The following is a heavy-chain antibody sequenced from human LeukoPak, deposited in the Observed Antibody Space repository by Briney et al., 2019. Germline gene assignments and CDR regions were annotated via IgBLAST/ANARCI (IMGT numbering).Heavy chain of an antibody. D-gene: IGHD5-18*01. J-gene: IGHJ4*02. CDR1: GGTFSSYA. V-gene: IGHV1-69*04. CDR3: ARAPSWGAMVPFDY. Sequence: GASVKVSCKASGGTFSSYAISWVRQAPGQGLEWMGRIIPILGIANYAQKFQGRVTITADKSTSTAYMELSSLRSDDTAVYYCARAPSWGAMVPFDYWGQGTLVTVSS. CDR2: IIPILGIA.